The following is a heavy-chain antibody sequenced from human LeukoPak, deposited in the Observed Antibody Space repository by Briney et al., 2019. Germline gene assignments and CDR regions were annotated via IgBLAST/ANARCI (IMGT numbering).Heavy chain of an antibody. V-gene: IGHV3-23*01. CDR2: QSGSGHNT. Sequence: GRSLRLSCEASGFTIENHVMTWVRQAPGKGPEWVASQSGSGHNTYYSESVRGRFAISRDNSKNTVFLRMNSLRVEDTAIYYCATDWTLRGVPTFFDPWGQGTVVSVSS. J-gene: IGHJ5*02. CDR3: ATDWTLRGVPTFFDP. D-gene: IGHD3-10*01. CDR1: GFTIENHV.